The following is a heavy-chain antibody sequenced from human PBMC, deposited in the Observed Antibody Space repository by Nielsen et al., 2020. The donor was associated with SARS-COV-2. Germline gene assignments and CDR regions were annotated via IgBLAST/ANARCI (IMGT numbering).Heavy chain of an antibody. V-gene: IGHV3-74*01. CDR3: ARAPLDYYYYYYMDV. J-gene: IGHJ6*03. Sequence: GGSLRLSCAASGFTFSSYWMHLVRQAPGKGLVWVSRINSDGSSTSYADSVKGRFTISRDNAKNTLYLQMNSLRAEDTAVYYCARAPLDYYYYYYMDVWGKGTTVTVSS. CDR2: INSDGSST. CDR1: GFTFSSYW.